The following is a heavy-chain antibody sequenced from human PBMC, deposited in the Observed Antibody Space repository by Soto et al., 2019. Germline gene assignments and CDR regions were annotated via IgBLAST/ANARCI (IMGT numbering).Heavy chain of an antibody. V-gene: IGHV3-30-3*01. CDR1: GFIFSSYA. D-gene: IGHD6-13*01. CDR2: ISYDGSNK. CDR3: AKEWAAAAIQYYYYGMDV. Sequence: PGGSLRLSCAASGFIFSSYAMHWVRQAPGKGLEWVAVISYDGSNKYYADSVKGRFTISRDNSKNTLYLQMNSLRAEDTAVYYCAKEWAAAAIQYYYYGMDVWGQGTTVTVSS. J-gene: IGHJ6*02.